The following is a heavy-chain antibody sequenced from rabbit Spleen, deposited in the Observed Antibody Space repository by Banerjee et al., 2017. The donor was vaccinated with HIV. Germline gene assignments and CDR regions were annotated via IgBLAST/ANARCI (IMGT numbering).Heavy chain of an antibody. J-gene: IGHJ2*01. CDR2: TYTGSRGTT. V-gene: IGHV1S40*01. Sequence: QSLEESGGDLVKPGASLTLTCTASGFTLSNGYWICWVRQAPGKGLEWIACTYTGSRGTTYYASGAKGRFTISKTSSTTVTLQMTSLTAADTATYFCARDAGGGNYRLTRVSRWGQGTLVTVS. D-gene: IGHD8-1*01. CDR1: GFTLSNGYW. CDR3: ARDAGGGNYRLTRVSR.